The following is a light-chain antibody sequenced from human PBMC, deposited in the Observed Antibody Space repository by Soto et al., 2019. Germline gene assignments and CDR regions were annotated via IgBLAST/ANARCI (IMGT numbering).Light chain of an antibody. V-gene: IGKV1-9*01. CDR1: QGISSY. J-gene: IGKJ3*01. CDR3: QQPHI. Sequence: DIQLTQSPSFLSASVGDRVTITCRASQGISSYLAWYQQKPGKAPKLLIYAASTLQSEGPSRFSGSGSGTEFTLTSSSLQPEDFASYYSQQPHIFGPGTKVDI. CDR2: AAS.